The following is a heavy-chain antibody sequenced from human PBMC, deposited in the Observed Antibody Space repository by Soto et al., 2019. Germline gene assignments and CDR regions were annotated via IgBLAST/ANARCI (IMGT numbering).Heavy chain of an antibody. J-gene: IGHJ4*02. V-gene: IGHV4-4*02. D-gene: IGHD1-1*01. CDR2: VFHSGSV. CDR3: ARKAWTRLDY. CDR1: GGSLSTPVW. Sequence: PSETLSLTCGVSGGSLSTPVWWTWVRLTPGKGLEWIGEVFHSGSVNYNPSLQSRVTISVDKSTNHFSLRLTSVTAADTAVYYCARKAWTRLDYWGQGALVTVS.